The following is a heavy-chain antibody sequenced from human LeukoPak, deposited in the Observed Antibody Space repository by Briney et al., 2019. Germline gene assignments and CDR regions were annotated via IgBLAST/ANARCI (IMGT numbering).Heavy chain of an antibody. J-gene: IGHJ6*02. Sequence: ASVKVSCKASGYTFTSTEIMWVRQAPGQGLEWMGWMNTNSGDTGYAQKFQGRVTMTRDTSTSTAYMELSRLRFEDTAVYYCARAPRQLSYYYGVDVWGQGTTVTVSS. V-gene: IGHV1-8*01. CDR3: ARAPRQLSYYYGVDV. CDR1: GYTFTSTE. CDR2: MNTNSGDT. D-gene: IGHD5-18*01.